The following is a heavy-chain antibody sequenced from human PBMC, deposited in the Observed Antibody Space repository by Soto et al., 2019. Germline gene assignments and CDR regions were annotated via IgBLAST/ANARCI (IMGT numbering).Heavy chain of an antibody. CDR3: ARVWGVILGELSSPFDY. V-gene: IGHV1-18*01. CDR2: ISAYNGNT. Sequence: ASVKVSCKASGYTFTSYGISWGRQAPGQGLEWMGWISAYNGNTNYAQKLQGRVTMTTDTSTSTAYMELRSLRSDDTAVYYCARVWGVILGELSSPFDYWGQGTLVTVSS. CDR1: GYTFTSYG. J-gene: IGHJ4*02. D-gene: IGHD3-16*02.